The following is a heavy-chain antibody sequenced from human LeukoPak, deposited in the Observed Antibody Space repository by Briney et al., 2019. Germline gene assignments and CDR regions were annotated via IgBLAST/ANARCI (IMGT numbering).Heavy chain of an antibody. J-gene: IGHJ4*02. Sequence: SETLSLTCTVSGVSISIYYWSWSRRPPGKGLWGRGYFSCIGNTNSNPSLKSRVTISVDTSKTRVSRKPSSVPAADPAVYYCARGLDYFDSSGYVDYWGQGTLVTVSS. CDR1: GVSISIYY. V-gene: IGHV4-59*01. CDR3: ARGLDYFDSSGYVDY. D-gene: IGHD3-22*01. CDR2: FSCIGNT.